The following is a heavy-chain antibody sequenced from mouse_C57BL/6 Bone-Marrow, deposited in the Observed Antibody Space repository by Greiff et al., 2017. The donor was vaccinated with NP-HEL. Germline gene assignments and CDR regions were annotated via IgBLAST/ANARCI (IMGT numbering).Heavy chain of an antibody. CDR1: GYTFTSYW. D-gene: IGHD1-1*02. CDR2: IHPKSGST. Sequence: QVQLQQPGAELVKPGASVKLSCKASGYTFTSYWMHWVKQRPGQGLEWIGMIHPKSGSTNYNEKFKSKATLTVDKSSSTAYMQLSSLTSEDSAVYYCASRYDYYAMDYWGQGTSVTVSS. CDR3: ASRYDYYAMDY. J-gene: IGHJ4*01. V-gene: IGHV1-64*01.